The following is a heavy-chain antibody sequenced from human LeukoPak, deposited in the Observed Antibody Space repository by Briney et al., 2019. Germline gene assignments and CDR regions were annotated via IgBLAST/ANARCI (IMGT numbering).Heavy chain of an antibody. J-gene: IGHJ4*02. CDR2: IYYSGST. V-gene: IGHV4-39*07. CDR3: ASVSSSWYRDY. D-gene: IGHD6-13*01. CDR1: GGSISSSSYY. Sequence: SETLSLTCTVSGGSISSSSYYWGWLRQPPGKGLEWIGSIYYSGSTYYNPSLKSRVTISVDTSKNQFSLKLSSVTAADTAVYYCASVSSSWYRDYWGQGTLVTVSS.